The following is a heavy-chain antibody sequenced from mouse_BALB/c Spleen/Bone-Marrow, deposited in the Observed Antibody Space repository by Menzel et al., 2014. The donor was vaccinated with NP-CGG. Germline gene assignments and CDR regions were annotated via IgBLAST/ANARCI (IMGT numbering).Heavy chain of an antibody. CDR2: TSSGSST. CDR3: ARGRTRGYTMDY. V-gene: IGHV5-6-5*01. Sequence: DVHLVESGGGLVKPGGSLKLSCAASGFTFSSYAMSWVRQTPEKRLEWVASTSSGSSTYYPDSVQGRFTISRDNARNILYLQMSSLRSEDTAMYYCARGRTRGYTMDYWGQGTSVTVSS. J-gene: IGHJ4*01. CDR1: GFTFSSYA.